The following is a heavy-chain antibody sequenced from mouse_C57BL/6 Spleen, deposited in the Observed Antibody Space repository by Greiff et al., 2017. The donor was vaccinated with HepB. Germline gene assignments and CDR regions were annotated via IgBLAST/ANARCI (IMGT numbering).Heavy chain of an antibody. D-gene: IGHD1-1*01. CDR2: IYPGSGNT. J-gene: IGHJ2*01. V-gene: IGHV1-76*01. CDR1: GYTFTDYY. CDR3: ARSDYYGSIFDY. Sequence: VQLQQSGAELVRPGASVKLSCKASGYTFTDYYINWVKQRPGQGLEWIARIYPGSGNTYYNEKFKGKATLTAEKSSSTAYMQLSSLTSEDSAVYFCARSDYYGSIFDYWGQGTTLTVSS.